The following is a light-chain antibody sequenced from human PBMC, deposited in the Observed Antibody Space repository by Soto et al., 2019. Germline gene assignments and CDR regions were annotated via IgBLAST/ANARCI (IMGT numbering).Light chain of an antibody. CDR1: QSISTW. Sequence: DIHMTQSPSTLSASVGDRVTITFRASQSISTWLTWYQQKPGKAPKVLIYGASSLESGVPSRFSGSGSGTEFTFTITSLQPGDSATYYCQHYSTYPWTFGQGTKVDIK. CDR3: QHYSTYPWT. CDR2: GAS. J-gene: IGKJ1*01. V-gene: IGKV1-5*01.